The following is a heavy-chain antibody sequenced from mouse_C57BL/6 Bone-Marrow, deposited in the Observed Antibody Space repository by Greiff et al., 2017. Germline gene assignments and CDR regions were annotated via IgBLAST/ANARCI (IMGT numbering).Heavy chain of an antibody. V-gene: IGHV1-50*01. J-gene: IGHJ2*01. CDR2: IDPSDSYT. D-gene: IGHD1-2*01. Sequence: VQLQQPGAELVKPGASVKLSCKASGYTFTSYWMPWVKQRPGQGLEWIGEIDPSDSYTNYNQKFKGKATLTEDTSSSTAYMQLSSLTSEDSAVYYCASYGGYYFDYWGQGTTLTVSS. CDR3: ASYGGYYFDY. CDR1: GYTFTSYW.